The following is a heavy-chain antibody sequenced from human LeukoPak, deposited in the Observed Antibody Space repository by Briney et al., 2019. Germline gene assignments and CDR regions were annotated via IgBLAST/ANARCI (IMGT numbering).Heavy chain of an antibody. Sequence: SETLSLTRTVSGGSISSSSYYWSWLRQPPGKGLEWIGEINHSGSTNYNPSLKSRVTISVDTSKNQFSLKLSSVTAADTAVYYCARHRRVPAAIRGGPFDYWGQGTLVTVSS. CDR2: INHSGST. V-gene: IGHV4-39*01. CDR3: ARHRRVPAAIRGGPFDY. CDR1: GGSISSSSYY. D-gene: IGHD2-2*02. J-gene: IGHJ4*02.